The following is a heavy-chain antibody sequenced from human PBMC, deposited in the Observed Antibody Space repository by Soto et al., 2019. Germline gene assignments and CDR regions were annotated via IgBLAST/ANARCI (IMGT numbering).Heavy chain of an antibody. CDR1: DGSFTDYY. V-gene: IGHV4-34*01. Sequence: SETLSLTCAVYDGSFTDYYWSWIRQPPGMGLEWIGEIHHSGSTKYSPSLKSRVTISVDTSKSQFSLRLNSVTAADTAVYYCARARADYYGSENYYKGGFYYFDHWGQGTLVTVSS. CDR3: ARARADYYGSENYYKGGFYYFDH. CDR2: IHHSGST. D-gene: IGHD3-10*01. J-gene: IGHJ4*02.